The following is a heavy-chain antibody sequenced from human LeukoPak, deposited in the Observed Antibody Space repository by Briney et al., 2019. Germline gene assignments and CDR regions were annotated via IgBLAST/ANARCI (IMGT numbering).Heavy chain of an antibody. Sequence: GGSLRLSCAASGFTFSTYWMSWVRQAPGKGLEWVANIKKDGSEKYYMDSVKGRFTISRDNAENSLYLQMNSLRAEDTAVYYCAREGVHCSGRSCFKAYWGQGTQVTVSS. D-gene: IGHD2-15*01. CDR1: GFTFSTYW. V-gene: IGHV3-7*03. CDR2: IKKDGSEK. J-gene: IGHJ4*02. CDR3: AREGVHCSGRSCFKAY.